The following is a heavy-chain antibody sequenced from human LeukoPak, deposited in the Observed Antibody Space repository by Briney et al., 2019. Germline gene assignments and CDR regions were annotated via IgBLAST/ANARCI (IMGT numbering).Heavy chain of an antibody. Sequence: SETLSLTCAVYGESFSGYYWSWIRQPPGKGLEWIGEINHSGSTNYNRSLKSRVTISVDTSKNQFSLKLSSVTAADTAVYYCAKAYGSGSYNWFDPWGQGTLVTVSS. D-gene: IGHD3-10*01. V-gene: IGHV4-34*01. CDR1: GESFSGYY. CDR2: INHSGST. J-gene: IGHJ5*02. CDR3: AKAYGSGSYNWFDP.